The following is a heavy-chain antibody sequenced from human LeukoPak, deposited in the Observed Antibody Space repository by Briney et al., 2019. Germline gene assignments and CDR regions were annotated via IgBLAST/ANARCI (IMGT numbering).Heavy chain of an antibody. CDR1: GFTFSSYS. CDR3: ARDKVRRGSGCSESPWYYYYYMDV. V-gene: IGHV3-48*04. J-gene: IGHJ6*03. D-gene: IGHD3-10*01. CDR2: ISSSSSTI. Sequence: GGSLRLSCAASGFTFSSYSMNWVRQAPGKGLEWVSYISSSSSTIYYADSVKGRFTISRDNAKNSLYLQMNSLRAEDTAVYYCARDKVRRGSGCSESPWYYYYYMDVWGKGTTVTVSS.